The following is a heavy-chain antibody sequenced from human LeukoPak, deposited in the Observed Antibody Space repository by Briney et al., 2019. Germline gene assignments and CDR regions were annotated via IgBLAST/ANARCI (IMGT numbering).Heavy chain of an antibody. Sequence: SETLSLTCTVSGGSIGSSSYYWGWIRQPPGKGLEWIGSIYYSGSTYYNPSLKSRVTISVDTSKNQFSLKLSSVTAADTAVYYCARPYCSGGSCYNWFDPWGQGTLVTVSS. CDR2: IYYSGST. D-gene: IGHD2-15*01. CDR3: ARPYCSGGSCYNWFDP. V-gene: IGHV4-39*07. J-gene: IGHJ5*02. CDR1: GGSIGSSSYY.